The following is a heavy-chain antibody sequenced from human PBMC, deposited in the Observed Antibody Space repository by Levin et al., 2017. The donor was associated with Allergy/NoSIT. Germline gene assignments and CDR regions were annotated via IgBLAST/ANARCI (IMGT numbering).Heavy chain of an antibody. D-gene: IGHD6-6*01. J-gene: IGHJ4*02. V-gene: IGHV3-48*03. CDR3: AKGGRGSSSGY. CDR1: GFTFSSSE. Sequence: GESLKISCAASGFTFSSSEMNWVRQAPGEGLEWISYISGSGSSIYYADSVQGRFTISRDNTKNSLYLQMNSLRAEDTGVYYCAKGGRGSSSGYWGQGTLVTVSS. CDR2: ISGSGSSI.